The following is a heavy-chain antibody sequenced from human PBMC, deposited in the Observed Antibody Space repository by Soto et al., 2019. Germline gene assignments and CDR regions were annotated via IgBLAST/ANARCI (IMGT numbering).Heavy chain of an antibody. CDR3: AKDTSKYSNNWPAYYGLDV. J-gene: IGHJ6*02. Sequence: QVQLVESGGGVVQPGRSLRLSRAASGFTFSSFGMHWVRQAPGKGLEWVAVISFDGSNKYYADSVKGRFTISRDNSKNTLSLQMNSLKAEDTAVYYCAKDTSKYSNNWPAYYGLDVWGQGTTVTVSS. D-gene: IGHD1-1*01. CDR1: GFTFSSFG. CDR2: ISFDGSNK. V-gene: IGHV3-30*18.